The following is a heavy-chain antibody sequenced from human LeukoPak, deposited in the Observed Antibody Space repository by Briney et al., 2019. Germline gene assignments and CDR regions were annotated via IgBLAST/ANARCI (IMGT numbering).Heavy chain of an antibody. V-gene: IGHV3-30*18. CDR2: ISYDGSNK. CDR1: GFTFSSYG. J-gene: IGHJ4*02. CDR3: ANSHMFDY. D-gene: IGHD2-21*01. Sequence: GRSLRLSCAASGFTFSSYGMHWVRQAPGKGLEWVAVISYDGSNKYYADSVKGRFTISRDNSKNTLYLQMNSLRAEDTAVYYCANSHMFDYWGQGTLVTVSS.